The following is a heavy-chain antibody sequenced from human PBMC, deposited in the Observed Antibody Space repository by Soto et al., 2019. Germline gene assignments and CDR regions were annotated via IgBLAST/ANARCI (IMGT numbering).Heavy chain of an antibody. Sequence: EVQLLESGGDLVQPGGSLRLSCAISGFTFSSFSMTWVRQAPGKGLEWVSTISASGDTTYYADSVKGRFTISRDNSKNTLFLQMNSLRAEDTAIYYCAKDRSLCSNDFYADFWGQGTLVTVSS. CDR1: GFTFSSFS. CDR2: ISASGDTT. CDR3: AKDRSLCSNDFYADF. V-gene: IGHV3-23*01. J-gene: IGHJ4*02. D-gene: IGHD2-2*01.